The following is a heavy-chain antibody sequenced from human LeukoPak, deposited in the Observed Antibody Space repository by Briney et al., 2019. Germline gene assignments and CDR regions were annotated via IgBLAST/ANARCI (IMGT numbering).Heavy chain of an antibody. CDR2: INAKSGDT. CDR3: TRQNTGQLDY. J-gene: IGHJ4*02. Sequence: ASVKVSCKASGYTFTDYYMHWVRQAPGQGLEWMGWINAKSGDTKYAQKFQARVTMTRDTSITTTYMEVSRLSSDDTAVYYCTRQNTGQLDYWGQGTLVTVSS. D-gene: IGHD2-8*02. CDR1: GYTFTDYY. V-gene: IGHV1-2*02.